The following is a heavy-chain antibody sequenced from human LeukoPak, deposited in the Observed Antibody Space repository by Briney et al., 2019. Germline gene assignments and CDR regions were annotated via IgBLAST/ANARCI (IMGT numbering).Heavy chain of an antibody. CDR1: GFTFSSYG. Sequence: GGSLRLSCAASGFTFSSYGMHWVRQAPGKGLEWVAFIRYDGSNKYYADSVKGRFTISRDNSKNTLYLQMNSLRAEDTAVYYCAKEFGYSGYGTLADYWGQGTLVTVSS. V-gene: IGHV3-30*02. CDR2: IRYDGSNK. J-gene: IGHJ4*02. CDR3: AKEFGYSGYGTLADY. D-gene: IGHD5-12*01.